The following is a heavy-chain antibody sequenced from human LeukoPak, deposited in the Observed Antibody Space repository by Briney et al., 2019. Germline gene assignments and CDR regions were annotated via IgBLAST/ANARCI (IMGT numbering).Heavy chain of an antibody. Sequence: GSLRLSCAASGFTFSSYWMTWVRQPPGKGLEWIGSIYYSGSTYYNPSLKSRVTISVDTSKNQFSLKLSSVTAADTAVYFCARLRLSGGSFSVGWFDPWGQGIQVTVSS. CDR1: GFTFSSYW. J-gene: IGHJ5*02. CDR2: IYYSGST. CDR3: ARLRLSGGSFSVGWFDP. D-gene: IGHD1-26*01. V-gene: IGHV4-39*07.